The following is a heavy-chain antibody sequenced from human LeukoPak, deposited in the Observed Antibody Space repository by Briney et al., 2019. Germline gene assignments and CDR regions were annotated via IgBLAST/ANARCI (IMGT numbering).Heavy chain of an antibody. CDR3: ARTVANLPYHQYFYMDV. CDR2: IYPDDSGT. Sequence: GESLKISCKGSGYNFTTYWIGWVRQMPGKGLEWMGIIYPDDSGTRYSPSFQGQVSISADKSINTAYLQWTTMKASDTAMYYCARTVANLPYHQYFYMDVWGKGTTVIVSS. J-gene: IGHJ6*03. D-gene: IGHD5-12*01. V-gene: IGHV5-51*01. CDR1: GYNFTTYW.